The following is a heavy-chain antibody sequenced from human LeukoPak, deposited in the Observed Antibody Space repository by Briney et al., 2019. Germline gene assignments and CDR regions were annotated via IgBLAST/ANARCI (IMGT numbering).Heavy chain of an antibody. Sequence: SQTLSLTCTVSGGSISSGGYYWSWIRQHPGKGLEWIGYIYYSGSTYYNPSLKSRATISVDTSKNQFSLKLSSVTAADTAVYYCARGNMTGYSNFDYWGQGTLVTVSS. D-gene: IGHD3-9*01. CDR2: IYYSGST. V-gene: IGHV4-31*03. J-gene: IGHJ4*02. CDR1: GGSISSGGYY. CDR3: ARGNMTGYSNFDY.